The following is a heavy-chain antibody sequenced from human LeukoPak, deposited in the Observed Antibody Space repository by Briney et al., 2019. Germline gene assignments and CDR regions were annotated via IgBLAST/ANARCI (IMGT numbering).Heavy chain of an antibody. CDR1: GGSISSGDYY. D-gene: IGHD3-10*01. J-gene: IGHJ3*02. CDR2: IYYSGST. Sequence: SETLSLTCTVSGGSISSGDYYWSWIRQPPGKGLEWIGYIYYSGSTCYNPSLKSRVTISVDTSKNQFSLKLSSVTAADTAVYYCTFNLGSGSYAFDIWGQGTMVTVSS. V-gene: IGHV4-30-4*01. CDR3: TFNLGSGSYAFDI.